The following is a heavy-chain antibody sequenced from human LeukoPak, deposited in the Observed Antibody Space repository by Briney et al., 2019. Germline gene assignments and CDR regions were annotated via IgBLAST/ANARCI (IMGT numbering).Heavy chain of an antibody. CDR2: LSGDSAYI. V-gene: IGHV3-21*01. D-gene: IGHD3-10*01. J-gene: IGHJ3*02. Sequence: AGSLRLFCAASGFTLSTYRMNWVRQAPGKGLEWVSTLSGDSAYIYYAASVKGRFTISRDNAKNSLYLQMNSLRGEDTAVYLCARSGLRGTYPHLFDIWGQGTLATVSS. CDR1: GFTLSTYR. CDR3: ARSGLRGTYPHLFDI.